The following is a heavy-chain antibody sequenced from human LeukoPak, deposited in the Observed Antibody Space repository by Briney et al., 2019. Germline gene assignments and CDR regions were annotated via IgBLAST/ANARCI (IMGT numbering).Heavy chain of an antibody. CDR2: ISGDGSST. J-gene: IGHJ4*02. CDR3: ARDQLYCTGGTCYFEY. Sequence: PGGSLRLSCAASGFTFSSYWMHWVRQAPGKGLVWVSRISGDGSSTTYADSVKGRFTISRDNAKNTLYLQMNSLRAEDTAVYFCARDQLYCTGGTCYFEYWGQGTLVTVSS. CDR1: GFTFSSYW. V-gene: IGHV3-74*01. D-gene: IGHD2-8*02.